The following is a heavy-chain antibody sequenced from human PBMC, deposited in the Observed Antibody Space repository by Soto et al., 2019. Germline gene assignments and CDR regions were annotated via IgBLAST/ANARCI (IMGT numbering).Heavy chain of an antibody. V-gene: IGHV1-3*05. Sequence: QVQLVQSGAEEKKHGASVKISCKASGYTFSSYAMHWVRQAPGQRLEWMGRINGGDGDTKYSQSFQGRLTITRDTSASTVYMELTSLRFEDAAVYYCASDLVRFGGWFDPWGQGTLVTVSS. J-gene: IGHJ5*02. CDR1: GYTFSSYA. CDR2: INGGDGDT. D-gene: IGHD3-16*01. CDR3: ASDLVRFGGWFDP.